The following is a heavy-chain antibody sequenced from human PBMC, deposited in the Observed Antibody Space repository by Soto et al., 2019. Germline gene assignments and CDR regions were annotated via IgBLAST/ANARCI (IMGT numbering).Heavy chain of an antibody. J-gene: IGHJ1*01. CDR2: ISASGGGT. CDR3: AKSLESACTGH. V-gene: IGHV3-23*01. CDR1: GFTFTTYA. Sequence: GGSLRLSCAPSGFTFTTYAMSWVRQAPGKGLEWVSSISASGGGTYYADSVKGRFIISRDNSKNTLYLQMNSLRAEDTAVYLCAKSLESACTGHWGQGTLVTGFS. D-gene: IGHD2-8*02.